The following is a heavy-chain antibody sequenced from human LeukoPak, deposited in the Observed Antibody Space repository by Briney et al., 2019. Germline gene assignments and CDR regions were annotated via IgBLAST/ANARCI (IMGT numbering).Heavy chain of an antibody. J-gene: IGHJ4*02. Sequence: SETLSLTCTVSGGSISSPTYCWAWIRQPPGKGLEWIRTIHYSGSTYDNPSLKSRFTISVDTSKNQFFLKLSSVTAADTAVYYCARLGGYHDPPDYWGQGTLVTVSS. V-gene: IGHV4-39*01. CDR2: IHYSGST. CDR3: ARLGGYHDPPDY. D-gene: IGHD3-16*02. CDR1: GGSISSPTYC.